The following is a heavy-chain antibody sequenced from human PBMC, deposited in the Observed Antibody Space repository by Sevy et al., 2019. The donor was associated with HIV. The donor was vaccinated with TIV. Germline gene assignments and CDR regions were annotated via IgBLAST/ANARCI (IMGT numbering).Heavy chain of an antibody. J-gene: IGHJ4*02. CDR1: GFTFTLYA. CDR2: ISYSGTNK. CDR3: ARVAVEYCTDDSYHRFDY. Sequence: GGSLRLSCAASGFTFTLYAIHWVRQAPGKGLEWVALISYSGTNKYYADSVKGRFTISRDDSKNTAYLQMNNLRTDDTAVYYCARVAVEYCTDDSYHRFDYWGQGTQVTVSS. D-gene: IGHD2-8*01. V-gene: IGHV3-30-3*01.